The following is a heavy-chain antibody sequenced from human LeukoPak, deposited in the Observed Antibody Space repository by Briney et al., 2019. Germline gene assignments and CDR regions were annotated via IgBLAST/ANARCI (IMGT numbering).Heavy chain of an antibody. D-gene: IGHD3-22*01. CDR2: INHSGST. CDR1: GGSFSGYY. CDR3: AISYYYDSSGYYLDY. J-gene: IGHJ4*02. V-gene: IGHV4-34*01. Sequence: SETLCLTCAVYGGSFSGYYWSWIRQPPGKGLEWIGEINHSGSTNYNPSLKSRVTISVDTSKDQFSLKLSSVTAADTAVYYCAISYYYDSSGYYLDYWGQGTLVTVSS.